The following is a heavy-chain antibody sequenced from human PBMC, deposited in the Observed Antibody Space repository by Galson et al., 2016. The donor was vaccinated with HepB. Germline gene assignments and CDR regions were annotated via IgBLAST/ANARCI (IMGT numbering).Heavy chain of an antibody. J-gene: IGHJ4*02. CDR3: ATDLRDLAAARFDF. D-gene: IGHD6-13*01. CDR2: FDPEDGET. Sequence: SVKVSCKVSGYTLTELSMHWVRQSPGKGLEWMGGFDPEDGETIYAQKFQGRVTMTEDTSTDTAYMELTSLRSDDTAFYYCATDLRDLAAARFDFWGQGTLVAVSS. CDR1: GYTLTELS. V-gene: IGHV1-24*01.